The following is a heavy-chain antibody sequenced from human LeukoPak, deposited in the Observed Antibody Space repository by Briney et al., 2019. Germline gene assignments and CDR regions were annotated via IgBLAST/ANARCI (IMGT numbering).Heavy chain of an antibody. CDR2: ISYDGSNK. V-gene: IGHV3-30-3*01. CDR1: GFTFSSYA. D-gene: IGHD3-22*01. J-gene: IGHJ4*02. CDR3: ARDAYYYDSSSYYSYYFDY. Sequence: GGSLRLSCAASGFTFSSYAMHWVRQAPGRGLEWVAVISYDGSNKYYADSVKGRFTISRDNSKNTLYLQMNSLRAEDTAVYYCARDAYYYDSSSYYSYYFDYWGQGTLVTVSS.